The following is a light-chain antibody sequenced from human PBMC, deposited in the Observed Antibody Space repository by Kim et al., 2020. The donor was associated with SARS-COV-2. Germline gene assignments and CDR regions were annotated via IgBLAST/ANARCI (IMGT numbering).Light chain of an antibody. V-gene: IGLV1-40*01. CDR1: SSNIGAGYD. CDR2: DNS. Sequence: QPVLTQPPSVSRAPGQRVTISCTGSSSNIGAGYDVHWYQQLPGTAPKLLIYDNSNRPSGVPDRFSGSKSGTSASLAITGLQAEDEADYYCQSYDSSLTGSGVFGGGTQLTVL. J-gene: IGLJ3*02. CDR3: QSYDSSLTGSGV.